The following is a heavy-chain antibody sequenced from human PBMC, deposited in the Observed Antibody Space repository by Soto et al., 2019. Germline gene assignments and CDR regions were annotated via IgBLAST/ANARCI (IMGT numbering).Heavy chain of an antibody. CDR3: ARVGIQLWLPRGWFDP. D-gene: IGHD5-18*01. CDR2: IYYSGST. CDR1: GGSISRGDYY. V-gene: IGHV4-30-4*01. Sequence: SETLSLTCTVSGGSISRGDYYWSWIRQPLGKGLEWIGYIYYSGSTYYNPSLKSRVTISVDTSKNQFSLKLSSVTAADTAVYYCARVGIQLWLPRGWFDPWGQGTRVTGS. J-gene: IGHJ5*02.